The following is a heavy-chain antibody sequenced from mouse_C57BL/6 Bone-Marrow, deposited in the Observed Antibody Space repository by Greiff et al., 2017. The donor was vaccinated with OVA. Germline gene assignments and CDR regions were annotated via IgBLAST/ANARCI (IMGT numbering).Heavy chain of an antibody. CDR2: IYPRSGNT. CDR3: AGQLRLRGYFDY. CDR1: GYTFTSYG. D-gene: IGHD3-2*02. V-gene: IGHV1-81*01. Sequence: QVQLKESGAELARPGASVKLSCKASGYTFTSYGISWVKQRTGQGLEWIGEIYPRSGNTYYNEKFKGKATLTADKSSSTAYMELRSLTSEDSAVYFCAGQLRLRGYFDYWGQGTTLTVSS. J-gene: IGHJ2*01.